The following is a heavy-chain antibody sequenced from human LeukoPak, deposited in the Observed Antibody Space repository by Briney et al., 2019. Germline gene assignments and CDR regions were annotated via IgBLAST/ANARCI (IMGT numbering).Heavy chain of an antibody. D-gene: IGHD3-3*01. J-gene: IGHJ4*02. Sequence: ASVKVSCKASGYIFNDYYMHWVRQAPGQGLEWMGWINPNSGFTNYAQKFRGRVSMTRDMSISTAYMELSSLRSDDTAVYYCARDKSTTVRFLQYYWGQGTLVTVSS. CDR2: INPNSGFT. CDR1: GYIFNDYY. V-gene: IGHV1-2*02. CDR3: ARDKSTTVRFLQYY.